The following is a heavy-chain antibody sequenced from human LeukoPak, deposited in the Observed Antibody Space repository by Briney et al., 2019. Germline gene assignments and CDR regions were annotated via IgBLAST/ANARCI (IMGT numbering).Heavy chain of an antibody. J-gene: IGHJ5*02. CDR2: INPNTGGT. V-gene: IGHV1-2*02. CDR3: ARPLRVTMIRGAAFRASSDFDP. CDR1: GYTFNGYC. Sequence: ASVKVSCKASGYTFNGYCIHWVRQAPGQGLEWMGWINPNTGGTKYAQRFQDRVTMTRDTSISTAYMEVSRLRYDDTAVYYCARPLRVTMIRGAAFRASSDFDPWGQGTLVTVSS. D-gene: IGHD3-10*01.